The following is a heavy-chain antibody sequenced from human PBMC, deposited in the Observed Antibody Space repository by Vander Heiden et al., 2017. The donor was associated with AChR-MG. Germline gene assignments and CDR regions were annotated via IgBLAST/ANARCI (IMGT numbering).Heavy chain of an antibody. CDR3: AKVLRTDAGVGKRNHDAFDI. CDR2: ISGSGSST. D-gene: IGHD2-8*01. Sequence: EVQLLESGGGLAQPGGSLTLSCAASEFTFSNYAMHGVRQAPGKGLEWVSAISGSGSSTYYADSVKGRFTIARDNSKNTLYLQRNSMRAEETAVYYCAKVLRTDAGVGKRNHDAFDIWGQGTLVTVSS. V-gene: IGHV3-23*01. CDR1: EFTFSNYA. J-gene: IGHJ3*02.